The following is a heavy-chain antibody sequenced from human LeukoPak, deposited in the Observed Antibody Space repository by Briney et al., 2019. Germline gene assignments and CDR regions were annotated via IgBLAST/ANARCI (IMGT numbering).Heavy chain of an antibody. V-gene: IGHV3-23*01. CDR1: GFTFSSYA. D-gene: IGHD6-19*01. J-gene: IGHJ4*02. CDR3: AKKTVAAPPIDY. Sequence: GGSLRLSCAASGFTFSSYAMSWVRQAPGKGLEWVSAISGSGYSTYYADSVKGRFTISRDNSKNTLFLQMNSLRAEDTAVYYCAKKTVAAPPIDYWGQGTLVTVSS. CDR2: ISGSGYST.